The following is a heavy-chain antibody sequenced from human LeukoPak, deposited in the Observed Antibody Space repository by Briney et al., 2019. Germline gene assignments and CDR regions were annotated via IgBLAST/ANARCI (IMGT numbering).Heavy chain of an antibody. Sequence: GGSLRLSCAASGFTFTNSWMAWVRQAPGKGLEWVANIKQDESTKHYADSLKGRFTISRDNPKNSLYLQMNNLRADDTAVYYCTRDTDGSLDYWGQGILVTVAS. CDR1: GFTFTNSW. CDR3: TRDTDGSLDY. CDR2: IKQDESTK. J-gene: IGHJ4*02. D-gene: IGHD1-26*01. V-gene: IGHV3-7*01.